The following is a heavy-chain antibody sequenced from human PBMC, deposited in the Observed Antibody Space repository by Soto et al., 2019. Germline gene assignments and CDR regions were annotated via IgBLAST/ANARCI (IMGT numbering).Heavy chain of an antibody. CDR3: ANQQVRYFDWLLLDY. CDR2: ISGSGGST. D-gene: IGHD3-9*01. J-gene: IGHJ4*02. CDR1: GFTFSSYA. V-gene: IGHV3-23*01. Sequence: GGSLRLSCAASGFTFSSYAMSWVRQAPGKGLEWVSAISGSGGSTYYADSVKGRFTISRDNSKNTLYLQMNSLRAEDTAVYYCANQQVRYFDWLLLDYWGQGTLVTVSS.